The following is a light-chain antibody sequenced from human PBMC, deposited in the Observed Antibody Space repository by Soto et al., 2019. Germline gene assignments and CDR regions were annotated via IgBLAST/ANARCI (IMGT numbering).Light chain of an antibody. CDR1: QNINTY. J-gene: IGKJ3*01. CDR3: QQTSSAPLT. V-gene: IGKV1-39*01. Sequence: IQMTQSPDSLSAAVGDIVNITCRATQNINTYVNRYQQKPGKAPKLLIFDAASLHSGVPSRFSGCGSRTDFILTITRLQREDVANLYCQQTSSAPLTFGPWTKVDI. CDR2: DAA.